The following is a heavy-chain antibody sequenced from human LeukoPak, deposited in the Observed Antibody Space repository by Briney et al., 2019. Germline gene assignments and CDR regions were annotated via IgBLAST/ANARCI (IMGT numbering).Heavy chain of an antibody. J-gene: IGHJ4*02. CDR2: ISPYNGEA. Sequence: ASVTVSCKASGYPFSGFRISWVRQAPGRGLEWMGWISPYNGEASYSQVVQDRVTMTTDISTGTADMELRGLKSDDTAVYYCARVGGGNYYYFDSWGQGTLVSVPS. CDR1: GYPFSGFR. CDR3: ARVGGGNYYYFDS. V-gene: IGHV1-18*01. D-gene: IGHD5-24*01.